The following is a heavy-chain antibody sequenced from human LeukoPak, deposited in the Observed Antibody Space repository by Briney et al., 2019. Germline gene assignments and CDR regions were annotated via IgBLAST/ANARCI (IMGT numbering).Heavy chain of an antibody. Sequence: ASVKVSCKASGGTCSSYAISWVRQAPGQALEWMGGIIPIFGTANYAQKFQGRVTITADESTNTAYMELSSLRSEDTAVYYCSRVLVPAAIRNNWFDPWGQGTLVTVSS. CDR3: SRVLVPAAIRNNWFDP. J-gene: IGHJ5*02. V-gene: IGHV1-69*13. CDR1: GGTCSSYA. CDR2: IIPIFGTA. D-gene: IGHD2-2*02.